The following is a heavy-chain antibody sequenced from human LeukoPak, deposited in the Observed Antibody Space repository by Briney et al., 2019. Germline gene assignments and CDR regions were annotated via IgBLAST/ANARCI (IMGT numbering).Heavy chain of an antibody. D-gene: IGHD6-19*01. Sequence: SETLSLTCTVSGGSISSRNYYWGWIRQPPGKGVEWFGGVYYTGTTYSNPSLKSRVTISVDTSKNQFSLRLSSVTAADTAVYYCARHVSVAVTNFFDYWGQGTLVTVSS. CDR1: GGSISSRNYY. CDR2: VYYTGTT. V-gene: IGHV4-39*01. J-gene: IGHJ4*02. CDR3: ARHVSVAVTNFFDY.